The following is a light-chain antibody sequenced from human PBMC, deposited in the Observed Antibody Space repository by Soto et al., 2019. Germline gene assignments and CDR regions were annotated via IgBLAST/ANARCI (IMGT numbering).Light chain of an antibody. CDR1: QTVRSS. J-gene: IGKJ5*01. Sequence: EIVFTQSPGTLSLSPGERATLSCRASQTVRSSSLAWYQQKPGQAPRLLIFGASTRAAGFPDRFSGSGSGTEFTLSISSLQSEDFAVYYCQQYNNWPPITVGQGTRREIK. CDR3: QQYNNWPPIT. CDR2: GAS. V-gene: IGKV3D-15*01.